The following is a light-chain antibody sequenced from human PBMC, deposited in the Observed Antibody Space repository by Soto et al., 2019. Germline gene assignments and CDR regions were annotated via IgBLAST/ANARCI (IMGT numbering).Light chain of an antibody. Sequence: DIQMTQSPSSLSASVGDRVTITCLASQSISSYLNWYQQKPGKAPKLLIYAASSLQSGVPSRFSGSGSGTDFTLTISSLQPEDFATYYCQQSYSTPRTFGQRTKADVK. CDR1: QSISSY. V-gene: IGKV1-39*01. CDR3: QQSYSTPRT. J-gene: IGKJ1*01. CDR2: AAS.